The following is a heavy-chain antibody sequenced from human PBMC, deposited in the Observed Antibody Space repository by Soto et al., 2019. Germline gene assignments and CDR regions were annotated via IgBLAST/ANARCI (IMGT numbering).Heavy chain of an antibody. Sequence: EVQVVESGGGLVQPRGSLRLSCSFTFSMYSMSWVRQAPGKGLEWVASISSGGSYIKYADSVKGRFTISRDNAKNSVSLQMNSLRVDDTAVYFCTRDQGGSYDSWFDPWGQGTLVTVSS. CDR2: ISSGGSYI. V-gene: IGHV3-21*01. CDR1: FTFSMYS. CDR3: TRDQGGSYDSWFDP. J-gene: IGHJ5*02. D-gene: IGHD1-26*01.